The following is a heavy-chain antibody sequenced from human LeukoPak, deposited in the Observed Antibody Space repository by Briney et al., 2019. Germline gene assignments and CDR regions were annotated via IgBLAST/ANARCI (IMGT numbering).Heavy chain of an antibody. Sequence: SETLSLTCTVSGGSISSYYWSWIRQPPGKGLEWIGYIYYSGSTNYNPSLKSRVTISVDTSKNQFSLKLSSVTAADTAVYYCARTGSGSYLDYWGQGTLVTVSS. V-gene: IGHV4-59*08. CDR1: GGSISSYY. CDR2: IYYSGST. D-gene: IGHD1-26*01. CDR3: ARTGSGSYLDY. J-gene: IGHJ4*02.